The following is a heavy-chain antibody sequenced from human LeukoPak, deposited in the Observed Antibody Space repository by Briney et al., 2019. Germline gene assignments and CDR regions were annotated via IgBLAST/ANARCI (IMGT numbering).Heavy chain of an antibody. D-gene: IGHD2-21*01. J-gene: IGHJ4*02. CDR1: GCALGTRGGG. V-gene: IGHV2-5*01. CDR3: AHSVSRCGGDCYGWFDY. CDR2: SYWNDVK. Sequence: SGPTLVNPPQTLTLTCTFSGCALGTRGGGGGWIRQPPGKALEWLSLSYWNDVKRYSPSLKSRLTITKDTSKNQVVLTMTNMDPVDTATYYCAHSVSRCGGDCYGWFDYWGQGTLVTVSS.